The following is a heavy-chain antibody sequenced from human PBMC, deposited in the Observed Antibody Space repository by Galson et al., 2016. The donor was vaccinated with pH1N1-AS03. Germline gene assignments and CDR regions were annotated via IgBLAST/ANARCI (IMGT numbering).Heavy chain of an antibody. Sequence: PALVKPTQTLTLTCTFSGFSLSTSGVGVGWIRQAPGKALEWLAIIYWNDDIRYGPSLRNRPTITKDTSKSQVVLTMTNMDPVDTATYFCARAYYGDFADWFDPWGQGTLVTVSS. D-gene: IGHD4-17*01. V-gene: IGHV2-5*01. CDR2: IYWNDDI. CDR1: GFSLSTSGVG. J-gene: IGHJ5*02. CDR3: ARAYYGDFADWFDP.